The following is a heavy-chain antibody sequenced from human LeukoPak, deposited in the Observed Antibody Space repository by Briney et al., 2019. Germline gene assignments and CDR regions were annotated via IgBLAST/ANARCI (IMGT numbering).Heavy chain of an antibody. J-gene: IGHJ4*02. CDR3: ALRRSVAAARSLIDY. D-gene: IGHD6-13*01. V-gene: IGHV4-34*01. CDR2: INHSGST. Sequence: SETLSLTNAVYAGSFSGSYWSSIGQPPGKGLEWIGEINHSGSTNYNPSLKSRVTISVDTSKNQFSLKLSSVTAADTAVYYCALRRSVAAARSLIDYWGQGTLVTVSS. CDR1: AGSFSGSY.